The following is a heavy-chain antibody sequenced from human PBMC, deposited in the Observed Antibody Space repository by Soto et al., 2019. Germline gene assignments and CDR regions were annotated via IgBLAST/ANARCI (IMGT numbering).Heavy chain of an antibody. CDR2: INHSGST. D-gene: IGHD1-20*01. CDR3: AIRYNWNPWFDT. Sequence: QVQLQQWGAGLLKPSETLSLTCAVYGGSFSGYYWSWIRQPPGKGLEWIGEINHSGSTNYNPSLKSRVTISVDTSKNQFSLKLSSVTAADTAVYYCAIRYNWNPWFDTWGQGTLVTVSS. V-gene: IGHV4-34*01. CDR1: GGSFSGYY. J-gene: IGHJ5*02.